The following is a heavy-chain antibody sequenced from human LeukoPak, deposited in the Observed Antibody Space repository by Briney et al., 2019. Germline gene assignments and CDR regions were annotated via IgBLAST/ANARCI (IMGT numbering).Heavy chain of an antibody. Sequence: GGSLRLSCVASGFTFSSYWMHWVRQVPGKGLVWVSRIDSDGTSPSYADSVKGRFTISRDNAKSIVYLQMNSLRVEDTAVYYCARDRVRGWSGDLEDYWGQGTLVTVSS. CDR2: IDSDGTSP. D-gene: IGHD3-10*01. CDR3: ARDRVRGWSGDLEDY. V-gene: IGHV3-74*01. J-gene: IGHJ4*02. CDR1: GFTFSSYW.